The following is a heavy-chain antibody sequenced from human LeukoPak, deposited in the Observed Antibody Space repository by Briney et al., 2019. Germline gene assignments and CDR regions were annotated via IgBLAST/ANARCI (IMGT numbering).Heavy chain of an antibody. D-gene: IGHD4-17*01. J-gene: IGHJ4*02. CDR2: INHSGYT. CDR3: TRMTTGHDY. V-gene: IGHV4-61*05. CDR1: GASISTTPYY. Sequence: PSETLSLTCTVSGASISTTPYYWGWVRQTPGKGLEWLGEINHSGYTNDSPSLKSRVTLSIDTSNKQFSLNLRSVTVADAGIYYCTRMTTGHDYWGQGALVTVSS.